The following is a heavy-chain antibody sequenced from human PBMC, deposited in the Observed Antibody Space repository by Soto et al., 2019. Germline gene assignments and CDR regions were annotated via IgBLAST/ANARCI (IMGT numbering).Heavy chain of an antibody. V-gene: IGHV2-5*02. CDR2: IYWDDDK. CDR3: AHSLTGTTSGYYYYYMDV. D-gene: IGHD1-7*01. J-gene: IGHJ6*03. CDR1: GFSLSTSGVG. Sequence: SGPTLVNPTQTLTLTCTFSGFSLSTSGVGVGWIRQPPGKALEWLALIYWDDDKRYSPSLKGRLTITKDTSKNQVVLTMTNMDPVDTATYYCAHSLTGTTSGYYYYYMDVWGKGTTVTVSS.